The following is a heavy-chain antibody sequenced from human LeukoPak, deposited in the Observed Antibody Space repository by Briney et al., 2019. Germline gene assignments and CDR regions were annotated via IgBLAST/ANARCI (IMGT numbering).Heavy chain of an antibody. CDR3: AREGWSSTSYRMDV. J-gene: IGHJ6*02. D-gene: IGHD2-2*01. V-gene: IGHV4-59*01. Sequence: SETLSLTCTVSGDSISSYYWSWIRQPPGKGLEWIGYIYYGGTTNYNPSLKSRVTISVDTSKNQFSLKLSSVTAADTAVYYCAREGWSSTSYRMDVWGQGTTVTVSS. CDR2: IYYGGTT. CDR1: GDSISSYY.